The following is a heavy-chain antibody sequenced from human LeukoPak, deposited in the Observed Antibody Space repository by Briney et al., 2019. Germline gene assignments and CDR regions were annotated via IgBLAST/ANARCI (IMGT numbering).Heavy chain of an antibody. V-gene: IGHV3-21*01. CDR3: ARESIGGYDYY. CDR2: ISSSSSYI. J-gene: IGHJ4*02. Sequence: GGSLRLSCAASGFTFSSHSMNWVRQAPGKGLEWVSSISSSSSYIYYADSVKGRFTISRDNAKNSLYLQMNSLRAEDTAVYYCARESIGGYDYYWGQGTLVTVSS. CDR1: GFTFSSHS. D-gene: IGHD5-12*01.